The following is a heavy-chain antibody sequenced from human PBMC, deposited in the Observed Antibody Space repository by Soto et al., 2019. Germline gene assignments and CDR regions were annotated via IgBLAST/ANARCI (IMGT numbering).Heavy chain of an antibody. D-gene: IGHD6-13*01. CDR1: GGSISSGDYY. V-gene: IGHV4-30-4*01. Sequence: ASETLSLTCTVSGGSISSGDYYWSWIRQPPGKGLEWIGYIYYSGSTYYNPSLKSRVTISVDTSKNQFSLKLSSVTAADTAVYYCARVGEAAAGRFDYWGQGTLVTVSS. J-gene: IGHJ4*02. CDR2: IYYSGST. CDR3: ARVGEAAAGRFDY.